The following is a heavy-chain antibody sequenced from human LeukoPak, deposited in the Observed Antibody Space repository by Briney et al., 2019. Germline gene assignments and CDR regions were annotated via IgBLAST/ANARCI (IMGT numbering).Heavy chain of an antibody. CDR1: GYTFTSYY. V-gene: IGHV1-46*01. D-gene: IGHD6-13*01. CDR3: ARVSRYEYYFDY. Sequence: GASVKVSCKASGYTFTSYYMHWVRHAPGQGLEWMGIINPSGGSTSYAKKFQGRVTMTRDTSTSTVYMELSSLRSEDTAVYYCARVSRYEYYFDYWGQGTLVTVSS. CDR2: INPSGGST. J-gene: IGHJ4*02.